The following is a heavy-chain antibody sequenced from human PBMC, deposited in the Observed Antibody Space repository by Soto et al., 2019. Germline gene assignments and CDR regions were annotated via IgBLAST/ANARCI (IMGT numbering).Heavy chain of an antibody. Sequence: QVQLVESGGGVVQPGRSLRLSCAASGFTFSSYGMHWVRQAPGKGLEWVAVISYDGSNKYYADSVKGRFTISRDNSKNTLYLQMNRLRAEDTAVYYCAKGRSSSSPSYGMDVWGQGTTVTVSS. D-gene: IGHD6-6*01. V-gene: IGHV3-30*18. CDR1: GFTFSSYG. CDR2: ISYDGSNK. J-gene: IGHJ6*02. CDR3: AKGRSSSSPSYGMDV.